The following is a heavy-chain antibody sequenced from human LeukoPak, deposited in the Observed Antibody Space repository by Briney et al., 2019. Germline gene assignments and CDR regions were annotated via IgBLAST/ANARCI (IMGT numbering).Heavy chain of an antibody. J-gene: IGHJ4*02. CDR3: AKSRYGSGTPFDY. Sequence: GGSLRLSCAASGFTVSSNYMSWVRQAPGKGLEWVSSISVSGGSTFYADSVKGRFSISRDNSKNTLYLQMNSLRVEDTAAYYCAKSRYGSGTPFDYWGQGTLVTVSS. D-gene: IGHD3-10*01. V-gene: IGHV3-23*01. CDR1: GFTVSSNY. CDR2: ISVSGGST.